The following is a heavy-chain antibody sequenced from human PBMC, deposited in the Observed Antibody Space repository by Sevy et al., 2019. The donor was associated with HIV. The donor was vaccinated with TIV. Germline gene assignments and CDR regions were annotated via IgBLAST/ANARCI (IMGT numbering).Heavy chain of an antibody. D-gene: IGHD6-13*01. CDR2: IIPIFGTA. V-gene: IGHV1-69*13. J-gene: IGHJ6*02. CDR3: ARGRRSSVKNNYYYYDGMDV. CDR1: GGTFSSYA. Sequence: ASVKVSCKASGGTFSSYAISWVRQAPGQGIEWMGGIIPIFGTANYAQKFQGRVTITADESTSTAYMELSSLRSEDTAVYYCARGRRSSVKNNYYYYDGMDVWGQGTTVTVSS.